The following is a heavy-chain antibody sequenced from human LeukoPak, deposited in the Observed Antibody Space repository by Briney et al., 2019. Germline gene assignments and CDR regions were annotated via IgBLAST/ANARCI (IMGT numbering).Heavy chain of an antibody. CDR1: GFTVSSNY. D-gene: IGHD5-12*01. J-gene: IGHJ4*02. V-gene: IGHV3-53*01. CDR3: ARENIVAAFDY. Sequence: GGSLRLSCAASGFTVSSNYMSWVRQAPGKGLEWVSVIYSGGSTYYADSVKGRFTISRDNSKNTLYLQMNSLRAEDMAVYYCARENIVAAFDYWGQGTLVTVSS. CDR2: IYSGGST.